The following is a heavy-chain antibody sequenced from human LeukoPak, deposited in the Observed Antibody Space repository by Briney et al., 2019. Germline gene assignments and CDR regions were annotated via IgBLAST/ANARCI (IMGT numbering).Heavy chain of an antibody. CDR1: GYIFTSYW. D-gene: IGHD3-22*01. CDR2: IYPGDSDT. Sequence: GESLKISCKGSGYIFTSYWIGWVRQLPGKGLEWMGIIYPGDSDTRYSPSFQGQVTISADKSISTAYLQWSSLKASDTAMYYCARQVRGYYYDSSGYYPFDYWGQGTLVTVSS. V-gene: IGHV5-51*01. J-gene: IGHJ4*02. CDR3: ARQVRGYYYDSSGYYPFDY.